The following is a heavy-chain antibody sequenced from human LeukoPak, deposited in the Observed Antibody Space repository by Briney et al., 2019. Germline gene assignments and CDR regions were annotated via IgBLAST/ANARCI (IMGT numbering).Heavy chain of an antibody. CDR3: AKLQLVGYSSSWFDY. V-gene: IGHV3-23*01. Sequence: PGGSLRLSCAASGFTFSSYAMSRVRQAPGKGLEWVSAISGSGGSTYYADSVKGRFTISRDNSKNTLYLQMNSLRAEDTAVYYCAKLQLVGYSSSWFDYWGRGTLVTVSS. J-gene: IGHJ4*02. CDR2: ISGSGGST. D-gene: IGHD6-13*01. CDR1: GFTFSSYA.